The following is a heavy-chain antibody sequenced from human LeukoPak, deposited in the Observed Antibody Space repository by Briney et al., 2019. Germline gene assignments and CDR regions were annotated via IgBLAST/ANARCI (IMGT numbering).Heavy chain of an antibody. CDR1: GYTFTSYG. J-gene: IGHJ4*02. CDR3: ARGSYSSSANFDY. Sequence: ASVKVSCKASGYTFTSYGINWVRQAPGQGLEWMGRINPNSGGTNYAQKFQGRVTMTRDTSISTAYMELSRLRSDDTAVYYCARGSYSSSANFDYWGQGTLVTVSS. D-gene: IGHD6-6*01. CDR2: INPNSGGT. V-gene: IGHV1-2*06.